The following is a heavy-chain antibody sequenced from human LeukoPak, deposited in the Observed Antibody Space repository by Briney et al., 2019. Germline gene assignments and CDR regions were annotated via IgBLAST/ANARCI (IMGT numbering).Heavy chain of an antibody. Sequence: KPSETLSLTCGVSGDSLTSTHWWSWVRQPPGQGLEWIGEISLRGRTNYNPSLNSRVTMSLDESKNQLSLNLTSVTAADTAINYCSRGSGPFCLFGYWGQGTLVTVPS. CDR1: GDSLTSTHW. V-gene: IGHV4-4*02. CDR2: ISLRGRT. J-gene: IGHJ4*02. D-gene: IGHD1-26*01. CDR3: SRGSGPFCLFGY.